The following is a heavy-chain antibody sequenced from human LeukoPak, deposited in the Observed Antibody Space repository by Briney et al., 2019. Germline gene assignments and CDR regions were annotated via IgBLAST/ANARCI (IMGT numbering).Heavy chain of an antibody. CDR3: AKERDYDFWSGRDAFDI. V-gene: IGHV3-30*02. CDR2: IWYGGSNK. Sequence: GGSLRLSCAASGFTFSSYGMHWVRQAPGKGLEWVAVIWYGGSNKYYADSVKGRFTISRDNSKNTLYLQMNSLRAEDTAVYYCAKERDYDFWSGRDAFDIWGQGTMVTVSS. CDR1: GFTFSSYG. D-gene: IGHD3-3*01. J-gene: IGHJ3*02.